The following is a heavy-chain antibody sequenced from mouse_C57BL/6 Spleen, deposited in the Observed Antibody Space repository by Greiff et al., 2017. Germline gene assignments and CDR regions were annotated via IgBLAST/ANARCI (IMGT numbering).Heavy chain of an antibody. CDR2: IYPGDGDT. J-gene: IGHJ3*01. D-gene: IGHD4-1*01. CDR3: ARSPLLGGFAY. CDR1: GYAFSSSW. Sequence: QVQLQQSGPELVKPGASVKISCKASGYAFSSSWMNWVKQRPGKGLEWSGRIYPGDGDTNYNGKFKGKATLTADKSSSTAYMQLSRLTAEASAVYFCARSPLLGGFAYWGQGTLVTVSA. V-gene: IGHV1-82*01.